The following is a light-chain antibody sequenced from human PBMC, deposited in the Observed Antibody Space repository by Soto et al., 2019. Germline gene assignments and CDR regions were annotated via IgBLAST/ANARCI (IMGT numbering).Light chain of an antibody. CDR2: DTA. Sequence: QSVLTQTPSASGTPGQRVTMSCSGSSSNSGINDVHWYRQLSGAAPQILIYDTAQRATGVPDRFSGSRSGTSASLTISGLQSDDEAEYHCAAWDDSLNGPVFGGGTKLTAL. J-gene: IGLJ2*01. CDR3: AAWDDSLNGPV. V-gene: IGLV1-44*01. CDR1: SSNSGIND.